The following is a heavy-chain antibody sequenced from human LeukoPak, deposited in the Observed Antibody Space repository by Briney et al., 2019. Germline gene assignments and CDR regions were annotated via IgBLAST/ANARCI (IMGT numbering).Heavy chain of an antibody. CDR3: ARDAGMVKFDY. J-gene: IGHJ4*02. D-gene: IGHD2-8*01. CDR2: IRSSSTYI. Sequence: GGSLRLSCAASGFTFSNYAMSWVRQAPGKGLEWVSSIRSSSTYIYYADSVKGRFTVSRDNAKNSVYLQMNSLRADDTAVYYCARDAGMVKFDYWGQGTLVTVSS. CDR1: GFTFSNYA. V-gene: IGHV3-21*01.